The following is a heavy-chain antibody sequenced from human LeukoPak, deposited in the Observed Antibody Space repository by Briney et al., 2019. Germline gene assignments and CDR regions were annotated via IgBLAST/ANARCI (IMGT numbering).Heavy chain of an antibody. CDR1: GGSFSGYY. V-gene: IGHV4-34*01. CDR2: INHSGST. Sequence: RPSETLSLTCAVYGGSFSGYYWSWIRQPPGKGLEWIGEINHSGSTNYNPSLKSRVTISVDTSKNQFSLKLSSVTAADTAVYYCASKSGSYSNDWGQGTLVTVSS. D-gene: IGHD3-10*01. J-gene: IGHJ4*02. CDR3: ASKSGSYSND.